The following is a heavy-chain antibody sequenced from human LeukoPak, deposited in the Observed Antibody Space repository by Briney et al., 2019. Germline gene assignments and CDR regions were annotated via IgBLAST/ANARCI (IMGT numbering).Heavy chain of an antibody. V-gene: IGHV4-61*01. Sequence: PSETLSLTCAVSGGSISSGSYYWSWTRQPPGKGLEWIGYIYYSGSTNYNPSLKSRVTISVDTSKNQFSLKLSSVTAADTAVYYCARDYRIAAAGSGPQTYYYYYGMDVWGQGTTVTVSS. CDR2: IYYSGST. CDR1: GGSISSGSYY. CDR3: ARDYRIAAAGSGPQTYYYYYGMDV. D-gene: IGHD6-13*01. J-gene: IGHJ6*02.